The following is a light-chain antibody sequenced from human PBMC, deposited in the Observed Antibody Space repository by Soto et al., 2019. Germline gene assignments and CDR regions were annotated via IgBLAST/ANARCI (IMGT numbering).Light chain of an antibody. CDR3: QPYNSYPLT. V-gene: IGKV1-5*03. J-gene: IGKJ4*01. CDR2: KAS. CDR1: QSISSW. Sequence: DIQMTQSPSTLSASVGDRVTITCRASQSISSWLAWYQQKPGKAPNLLIYKASSLESGVPSRFSGSGSGTEFTINITSLQPDDFATYYCQPYNSYPLTFGGGTKVEIK.